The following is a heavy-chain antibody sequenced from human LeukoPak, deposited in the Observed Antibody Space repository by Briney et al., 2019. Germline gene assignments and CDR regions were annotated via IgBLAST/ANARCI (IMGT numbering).Heavy chain of an antibody. V-gene: IGHV3-23*01. CDR1: GFTFSSYG. J-gene: IGHJ4*02. CDR2: ITGSGGGI. CDR3: AKEVANYYDSSGYFFDY. D-gene: IGHD3-22*01. Sequence: GGSLRLSCGASGFTFSSYGMNWVRQAPGKGLEWVSGITGSGGGIYYADSVKGRFTISRDNSKNTLYLQMNSLRAEDTAVYYCAKEVANYYDSSGYFFDYWGQGTLVTVSS.